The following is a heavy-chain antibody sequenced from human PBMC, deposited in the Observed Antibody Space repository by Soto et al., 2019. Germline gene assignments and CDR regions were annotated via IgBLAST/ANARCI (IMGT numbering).Heavy chain of an antibody. J-gene: IGHJ4*02. CDR3: ARLCSGINCCGIYH. Sequence: SETLSLTCTVSGGSISSYYRSWIRQPPGKGLEWIGYIYYSGSTNYNPSLKSRVTISVDTSKNQFSLKLSSVTAADTAVYYCARLCSGINCCGIYHWGQGTLVTVSS. D-gene: IGHD2-15*01. CDR1: GGSISSYY. V-gene: IGHV4-59*08. CDR2: IYYSGST.